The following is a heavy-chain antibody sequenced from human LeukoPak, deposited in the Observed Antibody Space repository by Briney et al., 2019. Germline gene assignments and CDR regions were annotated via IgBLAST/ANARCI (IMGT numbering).Heavy chain of an antibody. CDR1: GDSFSSYC. CDR3: ARVHTLSPYCTNGVCYSAAFDI. J-gene: IGHJ3*02. D-gene: IGHD2-8*01. CDR2: INPSGGNI. V-gene: IGHV1-46*01. Sequence: GASVKVSCKASGDSFSSYCIHWVRPAPGQGLEWMGMINPSGGNITYAQKFQGRVTMTRDTSTRAVYMEMSSLRSEDTAVYYCARVHTLSPYCTNGVCYSAAFDIWGQGTMVTVSS.